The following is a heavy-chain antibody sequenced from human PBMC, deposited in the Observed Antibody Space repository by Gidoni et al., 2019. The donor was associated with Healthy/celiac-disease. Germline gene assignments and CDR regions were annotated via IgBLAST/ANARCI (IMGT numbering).Heavy chain of an antibody. CDR3: ARADMRGGAFDI. CDR2: INHSGST. D-gene: IGHD2-15*01. V-gene: IGHV4-34*01. J-gene: IGHJ3*02. Sequence: QVQLQKWRAELFKPSKTRSLTCTVYSGSFSGYYWSWVRQPPGKWLEWIGEINHSGSTNYTPSLKSRVTISVDTSKNQFSLKLSSVTAADTAVYYCARADMRGGAFDIWGQGTMVTVSS. CDR1: SGSFSGYY.